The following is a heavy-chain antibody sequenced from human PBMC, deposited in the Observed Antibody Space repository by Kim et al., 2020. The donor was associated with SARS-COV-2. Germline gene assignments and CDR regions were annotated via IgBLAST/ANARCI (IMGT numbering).Heavy chain of an antibody. V-gene: IGHV3-23*01. D-gene: IGHD5-12*01. J-gene: IGHJ4*02. Sequence: GGSLRLSCAATGISFSNYAMSWVRQAPGKGLEWVSIISGSGDTTYYADSVKGRFTISRDNSKNTVYLQMNRLRAEDTAIYYCGKGSKATITCVDFWGQGTLVTVSS. CDR3: GKGSKATITCVDF. CDR2: ISGSGDTT. CDR1: GISFSNYA.